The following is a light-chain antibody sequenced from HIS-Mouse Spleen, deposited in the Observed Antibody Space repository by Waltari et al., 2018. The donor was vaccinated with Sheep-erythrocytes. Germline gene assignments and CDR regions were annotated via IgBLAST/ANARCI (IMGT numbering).Light chain of an antibody. CDR3: QKYNNAPRT. Sequence: DIQMTQSPSSLSASVGDRVTITCRASQGISNYLAWYQQKPGKVPKLLIYSASTLQAGVPSRFSSSGSGTDFTLTISSLQPEDVATYYCQKYNNAPRTFGQGTKVEIK. CDR2: SAS. V-gene: IGKV1-27*01. CDR1: QGISNY. J-gene: IGKJ1*01.